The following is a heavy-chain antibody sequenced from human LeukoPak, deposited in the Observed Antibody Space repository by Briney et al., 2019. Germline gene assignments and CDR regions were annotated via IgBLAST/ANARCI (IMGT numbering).Heavy chain of an antibody. J-gene: IGHJ6*02. Sequence: GGSLRLSCAASGFTFSSYAMHWVRQAPGKGLEWVAVISYDGSNKYYADSVKGRFTISRDNSKNTLYLQMNGLRAEDTAVYYCARGYYDFWSGYRNYYYYYGMDVWGQGTTVTVSS. CDR1: GFTFSSYA. D-gene: IGHD3-3*01. CDR2: ISYDGSNK. CDR3: ARGYYDFWSGYRNYYYYYGMDV. V-gene: IGHV3-30-3*01.